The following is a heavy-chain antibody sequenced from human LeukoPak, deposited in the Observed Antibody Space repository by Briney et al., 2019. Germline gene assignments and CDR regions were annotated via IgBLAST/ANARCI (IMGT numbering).Heavy chain of an antibody. V-gene: IGHV3-23*01. CDR2: ISGSGGNT. D-gene: IGHD3-10*01. Sequence: GGSLRLSCAASGFTFSSYTMNWGRQAPGRGLEWVSSISGSGGNTQYADSVKGRFTISRDNSKNTLYLQMNSLRAEDTAVYYCGKDLSDYYDSGSYPVRIGHWGQGTLVTVSS. J-gene: IGHJ4*02. CDR3: GKDLSDYYDSGSYPVRIGH. CDR1: GFTFSSYT.